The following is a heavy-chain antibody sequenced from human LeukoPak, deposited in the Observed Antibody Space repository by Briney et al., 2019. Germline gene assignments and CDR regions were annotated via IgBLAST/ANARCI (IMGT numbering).Heavy chain of an antibody. CDR2: ISYDGRKK. Sequence: PGRSLRLSCAASGFTFSSYAMHRVRQAPGKGLDWVAVISYDGRKKFHANSVKGRFTISRDNSQHTLYLQMNSLSVEDTAVYYCVRERGNWGLDEWGQGTLVSVSS. V-gene: IGHV3-30*04. CDR1: GFTFSSYA. D-gene: IGHD7-27*01. CDR3: VRERGNWGLDE. J-gene: IGHJ4*02.